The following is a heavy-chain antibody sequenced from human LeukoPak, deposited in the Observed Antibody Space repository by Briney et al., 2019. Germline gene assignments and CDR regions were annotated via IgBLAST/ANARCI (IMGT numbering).Heavy chain of an antibody. CDR2: MYYSGST. CDR3: ARGVVKYYFDY. D-gene: IGHD2-21*01. J-gene: IGHJ4*02. V-gene: IGHV4-30-4*01. Sequence: SETLSLTCTVSGGSISSGDYYWSWIRQPPGKGLEWIGYMYYSGSTYYNPSLKSRVTISVDTSKNQFSLKLSSVTAADTAVYYCARGVVKYYFDYWGQGTLVTVSS. CDR1: GGSISSGDYY.